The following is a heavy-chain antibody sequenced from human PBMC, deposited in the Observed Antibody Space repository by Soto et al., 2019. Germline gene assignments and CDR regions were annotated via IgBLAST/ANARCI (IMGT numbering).Heavy chain of an antibody. CDR3: ARGGGFNCSSTSCPRTYYYYYMDV. D-gene: IGHD2-2*01. V-gene: IGHV1-2*04. J-gene: IGHJ6*03. Sequence: QVQLVQSGAEVKKPGASVKVFCKASGYTFTGYYMHWVRQAPGQGLEWMGWINPNSGGTNYAQKFQGWVTMTRDTSISTAYMELSRLRSDDTAVYYCARGGGFNCSSTSCPRTYYYYYMDVWGKGTTVTVSS. CDR2: INPNSGGT. CDR1: GYTFTGYY.